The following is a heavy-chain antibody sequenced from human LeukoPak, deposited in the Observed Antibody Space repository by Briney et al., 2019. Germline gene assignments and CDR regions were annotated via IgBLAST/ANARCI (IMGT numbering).Heavy chain of an antibody. J-gene: IGHJ4*02. CDR3: ASMIAEPNYYFGSASYIPAFDY. Sequence: PSETLSLTCSVYGGSSSYYYWSWIRQPPGKGLEWIGEINHSGSTNYNPSLKSRVTISVDSSKNPFSLKLSSVTAADTAVYYCASMIAEPNYYFGSASYIPAFDYWGQGIMVTVSS. CDR1: GGSSSYYY. CDR2: INHSGST. V-gene: IGHV4-34*01. D-gene: IGHD3-10*01.